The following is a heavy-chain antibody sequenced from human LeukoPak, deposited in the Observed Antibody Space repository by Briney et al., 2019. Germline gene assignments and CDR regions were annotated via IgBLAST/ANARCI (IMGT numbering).Heavy chain of an antibody. Sequence: SETLSLTCAVYGGSFSGYYWSWIRQPPGKGLEGIGEINHSGSTNYNPSLKSRVTISVDTSKNQFSLKLSSVTAADTAVYYCARVGKALYDYVWGSYRSWNYYFDYWGQGTLVTVSS. D-gene: IGHD3-16*02. CDR3: ARVGKALYDYVWGSYRSWNYYFDY. J-gene: IGHJ4*02. CDR2: INHSGST. V-gene: IGHV4-34*01. CDR1: GGSFSGYY.